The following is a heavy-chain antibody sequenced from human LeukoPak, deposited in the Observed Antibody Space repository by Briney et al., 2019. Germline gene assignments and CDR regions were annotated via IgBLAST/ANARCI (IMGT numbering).Heavy chain of an antibody. D-gene: IGHD1-26*01. CDR1: GFTFNNFA. CDR2: ISGSGTSA. CDR3: ARVNSGSANWPYYFDY. Sequence: GGSLRLSCSASGFTFNNFAMTWGRQTPGKGLEWVSSISGSGTSAYYAESVKGRFTISRDNSKNTLYLQMNSLRAEDTAVYYCARVNSGSANWPYYFDYWGQGTLVTVSS. V-gene: IGHV3-23*01. J-gene: IGHJ4*02.